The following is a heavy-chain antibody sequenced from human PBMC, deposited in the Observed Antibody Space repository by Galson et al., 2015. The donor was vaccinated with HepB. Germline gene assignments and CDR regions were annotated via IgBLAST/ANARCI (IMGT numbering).Heavy chain of an antibody. V-gene: IGHV3-7*01. CDR1: GFSFSSYW. D-gene: IGHD5-18*01. CDR3: ARDPRPISGILWCFDL. J-gene: IGHJ2*01. CDR2: IRQDGGEK. Sequence: SLRLSCAVSGFSFSSYWMSWVRQAPGKGLEWVAYIRQDGGEKYHVDSVKGRFTISKDNAKNSLYLQMNSLRAEDTAVYYCARDPRPISGILWCFDLWGRGTLVTVSS.